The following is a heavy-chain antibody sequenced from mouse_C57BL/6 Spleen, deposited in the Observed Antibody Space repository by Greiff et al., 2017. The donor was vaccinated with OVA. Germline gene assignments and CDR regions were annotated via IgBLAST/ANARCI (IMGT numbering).Heavy chain of an antibody. D-gene: IGHD1-1*01. CDR3: ARERDYGLGYFDD. J-gene: IGHJ1*03. V-gene: IGHV1-54*01. Sequence: VKLQQSGAELVRPGTSVKVSCKASGYAFTNYLIEWVKQRPGQGLEWIGVINPGSGGTNYNEKFKGKATLTADKSSSTAYMQLSSLTSEDSAVYFCARERDYGLGYFDDWGKGTTVTVSS. CDR1: GYAFTNYL. CDR2: INPGSGGT.